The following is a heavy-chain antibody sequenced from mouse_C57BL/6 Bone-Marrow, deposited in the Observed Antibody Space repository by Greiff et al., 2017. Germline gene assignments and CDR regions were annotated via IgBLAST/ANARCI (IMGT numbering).Heavy chain of an antibody. CDR1: GYTFTSYW. J-gene: IGHJ1*03. CDR3: ARPTTGWYFDV. Sequence: VQLQQPGAELVRPGSSVKLSCKASGYTFTSYWMHWVKQRPIQGLEWIGNIYPSDSETNYNQKFKDKATLTVDNSSRTAYMQLSSLTSEDSAVYYCARPTTGWYFDVWGTGTTVTVSS. D-gene: IGHD2-12*01. V-gene: IGHV1-52*01. CDR2: IYPSDSET.